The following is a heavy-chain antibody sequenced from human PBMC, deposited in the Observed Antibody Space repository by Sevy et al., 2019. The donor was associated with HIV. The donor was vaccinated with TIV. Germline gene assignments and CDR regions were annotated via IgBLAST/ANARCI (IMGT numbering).Heavy chain of an antibody. V-gene: IGHV3-7*01. J-gene: IGHJ4*02. CDR3: ARRYFDP. CDR2: IRQDGNEL. Sequence: GGSLRLSCAASGFTFDDYWMQWVRQAPGQGLEWVANIRQDGNELYYADSVKGRFTISRDNAKESLFLQMTNLRVEDTAIYYCARRYFDPWGQGTLVTVS. CDR1: GFTFDDYW.